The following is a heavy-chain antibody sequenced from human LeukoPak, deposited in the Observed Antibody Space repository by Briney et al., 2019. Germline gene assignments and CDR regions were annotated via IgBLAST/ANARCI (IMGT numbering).Heavy chain of an antibody. D-gene: IGHD4/OR15-4a*01. CDR3: ARDTLGEGEDANYAVYYFDY. J-gene: IGHJ4*02. CDR2: ISSSGSTI. V-gene: IGHV3-48*03. Sequence: GGSLRLSCAASGFTFSSYEMNWVRQAPGKGLEWVSYISSSGSTIYYADSVKGRFTISRDNAKNSLYLQMNSLRADDTAVYYCARDTLGEGEDANYAVYYFDYWGQGTVVTVSS. CDR1: GFTFSSYE.